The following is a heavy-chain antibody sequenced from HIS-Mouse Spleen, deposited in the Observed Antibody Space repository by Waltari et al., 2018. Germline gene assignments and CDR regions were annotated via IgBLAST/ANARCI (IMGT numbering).Heavy chain of an antibody. CDR1: VITVSSNY. D-gene: IGHD7-27*01. Sequence: EVQLVDSGGGFVPHGGSLRLHCAASVITVSSNYMSWVRQAPGKGLEWVSVIYSGGSTYYADSVKGRFTISRDNSKNTLYLQLNSLRAEDTAVYYCARSNWYFDYWGQGTLVTVSS. J-gene: IGHJ4*02. CDR2: IYSGGST. CDR3: ARSNWYFDY. V-gene: IGHV3-66*01.